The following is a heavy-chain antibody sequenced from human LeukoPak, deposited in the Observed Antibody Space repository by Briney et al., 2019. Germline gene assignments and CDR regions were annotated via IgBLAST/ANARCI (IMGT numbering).Heavy chain of an antibody. J-gene: IGHJ4*02. D-gene: IGHD5-24*01. CDR1: GYTFTGYD. CDR3: ARGRTRDGYNYDY. CDR2: MNPNSGNT. Sequence: ASVKVSCKVSGYTFTGYDINWVRQATGQGLEWMGWMNPNSGNTGYAQKFQGRVTMTRNTSISTAYMELSSLRSEDTAVYYCARGRTRDGYNYDYWGQGTLVTVSS. V-gene: IGHV1-8*01.